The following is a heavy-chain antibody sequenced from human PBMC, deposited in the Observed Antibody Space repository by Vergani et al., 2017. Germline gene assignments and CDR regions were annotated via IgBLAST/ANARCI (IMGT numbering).Heavy chain of an antibody. CDR3: ARDPRSDSSGYYIPDAFDI. CDR2: INPNSGGT. J-gene: IGHJ3*02. CDR1: GDTFVYYG. V-gene: IGHV1-2*02. D-gene: IGHD3-22*01. Sequence: QVQLVQSGAEVKKPGASVKVSCKASGDTFVYYGISWVRQAPGQGLEWMGWINPNSGGTNYAQKFQGRVTMTRDTSISTAYMELSRLRSDDTAVYYCARDPRSDSSGYYIPDAFDIWGQGTMVTVSS.